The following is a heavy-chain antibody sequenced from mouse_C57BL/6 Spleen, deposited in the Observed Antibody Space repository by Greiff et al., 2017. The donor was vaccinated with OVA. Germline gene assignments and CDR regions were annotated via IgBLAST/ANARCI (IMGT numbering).Heavy chain of an antibody. CDR2: INPSTGGT. CDR1: GYTFTSYW. D-gene: IGHD2-3*01. J-gene: IGHJ3*01. CDR3: ERSFYDGFPWFAY. Sequence: QVQLQQPGTELVKPGASVKLSCKASGYTFTSYWMHWVKQRPGQGLEWIGNINPSTGGTNYNEKFKSKATLTVDKSASTAYMQLSSLTSEDSAVYYGERSFYDGFPWFAYWGQGTLVTVSA. V-gene: IGHV1-53*01.